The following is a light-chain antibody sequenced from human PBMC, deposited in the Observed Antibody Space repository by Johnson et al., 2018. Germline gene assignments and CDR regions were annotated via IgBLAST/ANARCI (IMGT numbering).Light chain of an antibody. J-gene: IGLJ1*01. CDR1: SSNIGNNY. CDR2: ENN. V-gene: IGLV1-51*02. Sequence: QSVLTQPPSVSAAPGQKVTFSCSGSSSNIGNNYVSWYQQLPGTAPKLLIYENNKRPSGIPYRFSGSKSGTSATLGITGLQTGDEADYYCGTWDSSLSAGNVFGTGTKVTVL. CDR3: GTWDSSLSAGNV.